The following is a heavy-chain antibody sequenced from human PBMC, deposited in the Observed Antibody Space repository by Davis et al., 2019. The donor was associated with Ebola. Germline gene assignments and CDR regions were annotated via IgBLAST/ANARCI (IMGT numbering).Heavy chain of an antibody. Sequence: HTGGSLRLSCAASGFIFSDYYMSWIRQAPGKGLVWVSRINSDGSSTSYADSVKGRFTISRDNAKNTLYLQMNSLRAEDTAVYYCATGGSSDYWGQGTLVTVSS. CDR3: ATGGSSDY. V-gene: IGHV3-74*01. CDR2: INSDGSST. J-gene: IGHJ4*02. CDR1: GFIFSDYY. D-gene: IGHD2-2*01.